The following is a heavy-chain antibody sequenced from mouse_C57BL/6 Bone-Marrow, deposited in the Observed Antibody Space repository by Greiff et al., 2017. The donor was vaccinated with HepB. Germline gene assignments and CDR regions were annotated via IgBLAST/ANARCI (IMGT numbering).Heavy chain of an antibody. D-gene: IGHD4-1*01. CDR2: IYPRCGNT. J-gene: IGHJ4*01. Sequence: VQLQQSGAELARPGASVKLSCKASGYTFTSYGISWVKQRTGQGLEWIGEIYPRCGNTYYNEKFKGKATLTADKSSSTAYMELRSLTSEDSAVYFCARPNWDVGDAMDYWGQGTSVTVSS. V-gene: IGHV1-81*01. CDR3: ARPNWDVGDAMDY. CDR1: GYTFTSYG.